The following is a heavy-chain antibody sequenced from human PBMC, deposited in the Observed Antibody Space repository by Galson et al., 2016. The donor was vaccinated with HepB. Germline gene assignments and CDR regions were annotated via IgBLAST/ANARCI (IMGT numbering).Heavy chain of an antibody. V-gene: IGHV3-7*01. D-gene: IGHD6-6*01. CDR1: GFSFSSSW. Sequence: SLRLSCAASGFSFSSSWMSWVRQAPGRGLEWVANIKEDGSKEYYVDSVKGRFTVSRDNAKNSLYLRMNSLRAEDPAVYYCARDLGGSSCLDYWGQGTLVTVSS. J-gene: IGHJ4*02. CDR3: ARDLGGSSCLDY. CDR2: IKEDGSKE.